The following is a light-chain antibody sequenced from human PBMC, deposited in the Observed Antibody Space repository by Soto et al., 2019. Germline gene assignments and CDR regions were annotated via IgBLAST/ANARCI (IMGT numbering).Light chain of an antibody. CDR2: DVS. J-gene: IGLJ3*02. CDR3: CSYAGSYTWV. V-gene: IGLV2-11*01. CDR1: SSDVGGYNY. Sequence: LTQPRSVSGSPGQSVTISCTGTSSDVGGYNYVSWYQQHPGKAPKLMIYDVSKRPSGVPDRFSGSKPGNTASLTISGLQAEDEADYYCCSYAGSYTWVFGGGTKLTVL.